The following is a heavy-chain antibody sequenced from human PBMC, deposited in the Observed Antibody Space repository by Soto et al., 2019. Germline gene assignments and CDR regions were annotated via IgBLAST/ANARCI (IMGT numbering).Heavy chain of an antibody. V-gene: IGHV3-30-3*01. CDR2: ISYDGSNK. J-gene: IGHJ4*02. Sequence: QVQLVESGGGVVQPGRSLRLSCAASGFTFSSYAMHWVRQAPGKGLEWVAVISYDGSNKYYADSVKGRFTISRDNSKNMLYLQMNSLRAEDTAVYYCAREGEEYCGGDCYSLAGWGQGTLVTVSS. CDR3: AREGEEYCGGDCYSLAG. D-gene: IGHD2-21*02. CDR1: GFTFSSYA.